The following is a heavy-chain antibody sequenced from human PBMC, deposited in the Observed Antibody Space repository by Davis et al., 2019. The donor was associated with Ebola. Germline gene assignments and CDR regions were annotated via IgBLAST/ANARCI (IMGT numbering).Heavy chain of an antibody. V-gene: IGHV3-74*01. CDR1: GLTFSNYR. Sequence: HTGGPLRLSCAASGLTFSNYRMHWVRQVPGTGLVWVSRINTDGSSTNYADSVKGRFTISRDNSKNTLYLQMNSLRPEDTAVYYCARDSDDYSFDYWGQGTLVTVSS. CDR2: INTDGSST. CDR3: ARDSDDYSFDY. J-gene: IGHJ4*02. D-gene: IGHD4-11*01.